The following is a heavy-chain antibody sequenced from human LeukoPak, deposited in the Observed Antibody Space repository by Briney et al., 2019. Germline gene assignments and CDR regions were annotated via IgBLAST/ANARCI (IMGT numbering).Heavy chain of an antibody. D-gene: IGHD3-22*01. J-gene: IGHJ4*02. CDR1: GGSISSYC. Sequence: SETLSLTCTVSGGSISSYCWSWIRQPAGKGLEWIGRIYTSGSTTYNPSLKSRVTMSADTSKNQLSLKLSSVTAADTAVYYCARDYYDSSGYPFCDYWGRGPLVTVSS. CDR2: IYTSGST. V-gene: IGHV4-4*07. CDR3: ARDYYDSSGYPFCDY.